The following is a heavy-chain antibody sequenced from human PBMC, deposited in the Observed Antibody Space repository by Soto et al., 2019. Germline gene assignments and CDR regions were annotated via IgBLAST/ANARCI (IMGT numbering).Heavy chain of an antibody. CDR3: ARSAFWVKDSGSYYEFGY. CDR2: INPSGGST. J-gene: IGHJ4*02. V-gene: IGHV1-46*01. Sequence: GASVKVSCKASGYTFTSYYMHWVRQAPGQGLEWMGIINPSGGSTSYAQKLQGRVTMTRDTSTSTVYMELSSLRSEDTAVYYCARSAFWVKDSGSYYEFGYWGQGTLVTVSS. D-gene: IGHD1-26*01. CDR1: GYTFTSYY.